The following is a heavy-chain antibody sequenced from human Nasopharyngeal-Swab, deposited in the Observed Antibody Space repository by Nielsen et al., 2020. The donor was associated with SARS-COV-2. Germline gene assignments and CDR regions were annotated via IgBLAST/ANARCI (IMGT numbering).Heavy chain of an antibody. CDR1: GFTFSSYS. J-gene: IGHJ4*02. D-gene: IGHD3-3*01. CDR2: ISSSSSTI. Sequence: GESLKISCAASGFTFSSYSMNWVRQAPGKGLEWVSYISSSSSTIYYAGSVKGRFTISRDNAKNSLYLQMNSLRAEDTAVYYCARLKYDFWNGPPEDYWGQGTLVTVSS. CDR3: ARLKYDFWNGPPEDY. V-gene: IGHV3-48*04.